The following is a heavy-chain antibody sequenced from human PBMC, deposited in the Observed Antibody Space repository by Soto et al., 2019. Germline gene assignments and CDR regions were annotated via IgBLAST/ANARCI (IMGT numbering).Heavy chain of an antibody. CDR1: GFTCSSYG. Sequence: PGGSLRLSCSASGFTCSSYGMHGVRRAPCKGLEWVAVISDDGRRKYCADSVKGRVTISRDNSKNTLYLQMNSMRAEDTAVYYCEKEPKDIVVVPAALPSYGMDVWGQGTTVTVSS. J-gene: IGHJ6*02. D-gene: IGHD2-2*01. V-gene: IGHV3-30*18. CDR3: EKEPKDIVVVPAALPSYGMDV. CDR2: ISDDGRRK.